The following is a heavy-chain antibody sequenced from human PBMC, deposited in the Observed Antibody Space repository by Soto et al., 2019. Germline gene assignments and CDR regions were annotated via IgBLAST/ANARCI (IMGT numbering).Heavy chain of an antibody. CDR2: IWYDGSNK. V-gene: IGHV3-33*01. CDR3: GRDGALGDTAVVDS. D-gene: IGHD5-18*01. CDR1: GFTFSTYG. Sequence: QVQLVESGGGVVQPGKSLRLSGTASGFTFSTYGMHWVRQAPGKGLEWVAGIWYDGSNKYHGDSLKGRFTISRDNSKNTLYLQMNNLRAEDTAVYFCGRDGALGDTAVVDSWGQGTLVTVSS. J-gene: IGHJ4*02.